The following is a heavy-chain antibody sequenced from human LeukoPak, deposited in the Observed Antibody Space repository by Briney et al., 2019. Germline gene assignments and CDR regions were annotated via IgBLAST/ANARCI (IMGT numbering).Heavy chain of an antibody. CDR1: GYTFTGYY. CDR3: AREGSSSSFNWFDP. J-gene: IGHJ5*02. CDR2: INPNSGGT. D-gene: IGHD6-6*01. Sequence: ASVKVSCKASGYTFTGYYMHWVRQAPGQGLEWMGWINPNSGGTNYAQKFRGRVTMTRDTSISTAYMELSRLRSDDTAVYYCAREGSSSSFNWFDPWGQGTLVTVSS. V-gene: IGHV1-2*02.